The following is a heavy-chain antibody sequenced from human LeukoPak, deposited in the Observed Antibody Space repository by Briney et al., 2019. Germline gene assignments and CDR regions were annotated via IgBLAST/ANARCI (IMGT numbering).Heavy chain of an antibody. CDR3: ASFGRDDAFDI. D-gene: IGHD3-10*01. J-gene: IGHJ3*02. V-gene: IGHV3-21*01. CDR1: GFTFSSYA. CDR2: ISSSSSYI. Sequence: GGSLRLSCAASGFTFSSYAVSWVRQAPGKGLAWVSSISSSSSYIYYADSVKGRFTISRDNAKNSLYLQMNGLRAEDTAVYYCASFGRDDAFDIWGQGTMVTVSS.